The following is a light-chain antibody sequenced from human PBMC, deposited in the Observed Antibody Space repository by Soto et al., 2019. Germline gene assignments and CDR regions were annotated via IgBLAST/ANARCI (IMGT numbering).Light chain of an antibody. CDR2: DVT. V-gene: IGLV2-14*01. CDR3: SSYTSFKTLV. J-gene: IGLJ1*01. CDR1: SSDVGGYKY. Sequence: QSVLTQPASVSESPGQSITISCTGSSSDVGGYKYVSWYQQHPGKAPKLLMYDVTNRPSGVSNRFSGSKSGYTASLTISGLQSEDEADYYCSSYTSFKTLVFGTGTKVTVL.